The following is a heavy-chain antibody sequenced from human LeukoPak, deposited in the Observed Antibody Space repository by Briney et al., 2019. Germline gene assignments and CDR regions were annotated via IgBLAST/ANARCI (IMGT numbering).Heavy chain of an antibody. CDR2: ISSSSYI. CDR3: AKGNIAAAHLFDP. CDR1: GFTFSSYS. J-gene: IGHJ5*02. Sequence: GGSLRLSCAASGFTFSSYSMNWVRQAPGKGLEWVSSISSSSYISYADSVKGRFAISRDNAKNSLYLQMNSLRADDTAVYYCAKGNIAAAHLFDPWGQGTLVTVSS. V-gene: IGHV3-21*04. D-gene: IGHD6-13*01.